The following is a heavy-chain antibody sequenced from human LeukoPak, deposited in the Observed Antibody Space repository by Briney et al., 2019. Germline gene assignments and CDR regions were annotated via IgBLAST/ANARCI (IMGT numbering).Heavy chain of an antibody. CDR1: GGTFSSYT. V-gene: IGHV1-2*06. Sequence: GSSVKVSCKASGGTFSSYTISWVRQAPGQGLEWMGRINPNSGGTNYAQKFQGRVTMTRDTSISTAYMELSRLRSDDTAVYYCASTVGTIFEYWGQGTLVTVSS. D-gene: IGHD5-12*01. CDR3: ASTVGTIFEY. J-gene: IGHJ4*02. CDR2: INPNSGGT.